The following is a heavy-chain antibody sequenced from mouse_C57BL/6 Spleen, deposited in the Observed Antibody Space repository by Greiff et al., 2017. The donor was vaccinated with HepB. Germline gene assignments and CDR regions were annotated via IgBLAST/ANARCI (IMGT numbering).Heavy chain of an antibody. CDR1: GFTFSDYY. Sequence: EVKLVESGGGLVQPGGSLKLSCAASGFTFSDYYMYWVRQTPEKRLEWVAYISNGGGSTYYPDTVKGRFTISRDNAKHTLYLQMSRLKSEDTAMYYCARQGPGYWYFDVWGTGTTVTVSS. CDR2: ISNGGGST. V-gene: IGHV5-12*01. CDR3: ARQGPGYWYFDV. J-gene: IGHJ1*03.